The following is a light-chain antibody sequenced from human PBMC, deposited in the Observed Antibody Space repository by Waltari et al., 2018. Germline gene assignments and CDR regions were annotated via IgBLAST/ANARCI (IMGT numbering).Light chain of an antibody. J-gene: IGLJ3*02. CDR3: QTGGFGIWV. CDR1: SWPSSYA. CDR2: VNSDGSH. Sequence: QLMLTQSPSASASLGASVKLTCTLSSWPSSYAIASHQQPPEKGPRYLMKVNSDGSHIKGDGIPERFSGSSSGAERYLTISSLQSEDEAEYYCQTGGFGIWVFGGGTKLTVL. V-gene: IGLV4-69*01.